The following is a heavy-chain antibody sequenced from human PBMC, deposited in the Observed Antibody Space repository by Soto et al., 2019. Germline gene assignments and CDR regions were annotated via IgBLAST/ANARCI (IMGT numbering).Heavy chain of an antibody. CDR3: ASFPEYCSGGSCYSSFVDY. CDR1: GGSFSGYY. CDR2: INHSGST. J-gene: IGHJ4*02. D-gene: IGHD2-15*01. Sequence: SETLSLTCAVYGGSFSGYYWSWIRQPPGKGLEWIGEINHSGSTNYNPSLKSRVTISVDTSKNQFSLKLSSVTAADTAVYYWASFPEYCSGGSCYSSFVDYWGQGTLVTVSS. V-gene: IGHV4-34*01.